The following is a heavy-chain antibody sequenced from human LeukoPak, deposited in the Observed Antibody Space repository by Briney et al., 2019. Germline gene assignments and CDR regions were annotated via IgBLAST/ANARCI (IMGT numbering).Heavy chain of an antibody. V-gene: IGHV3-21*01. J-gene: IGHJ4*02. CDR1: GFTFSSYS. CDR2: ISSSSSYI. D-gene: IGHD6-19*01. CDR3: ARDLGGDPRVIAVAGPDFDY. Sequence: TGGSLRLSCAASGFTFSSYSMNWVRQAPGKGLEWASSISSSSSYIYYADSVKGRFTISRDNAKNSLYLQMNSLRAEDTAVYYCARDLGGDPRVIAVAGPDFDYWGQGTLVTVSS.